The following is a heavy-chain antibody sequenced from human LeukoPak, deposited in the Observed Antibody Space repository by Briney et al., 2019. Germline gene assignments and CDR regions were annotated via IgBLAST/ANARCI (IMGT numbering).Heavy chain of an antibody. CDR3: ARVSRYSGYDRYNWFDP. CDR1: GGSFSGYY. D-gene: IGHD5-12*01. Sequence: SETLSLTCAVYGGSFSGYYWSWIRQPPGKGLEWIGEINHSGSTNYNPSLKSRVTISVDTSKNQFSLKLSSVTAADTAVYYCARVSRYSGYDRYNWFDPWGQGTLVTVSS. CDR2: INHSGST. J-gene: IGHJ5*02. V-gene: IGHV4-34*01.